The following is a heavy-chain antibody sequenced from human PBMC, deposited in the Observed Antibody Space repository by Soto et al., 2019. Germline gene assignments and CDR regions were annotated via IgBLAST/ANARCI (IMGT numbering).Heavy chain of an antibody. J-gene: IGHJ4*01. V-gene: IGHV4-34*01. CDR3: ARGGDAAKTGY. CDR1: GGSFRGYY. D-gene: IGHD2-21*01. CDR2: IYHSGNT. Sequence: ETLSLTCAVYGGSFRGYYWGWIRQPPGKGLEWIGYIYHSGNTNYNPSLKSRLTISVDTSQNHFSLNLSSVTAADTAVYYCARGGDAAKTGYWGHGTPVTSPQ.